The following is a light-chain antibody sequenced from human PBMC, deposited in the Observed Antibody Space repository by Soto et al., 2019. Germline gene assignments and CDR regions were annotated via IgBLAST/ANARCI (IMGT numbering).Light chain of an antibody. Sequence: DIQMTQSPSTLSASLGDRVTITCRASQSISSWLAWYQHKPGKAPKLLIYDASSLESGVPSRFSGSGSGTEFTLTISSLQPDDFATYYCQHYKMYSPWTFGQGTKVDIK. CDR3: QHYKMYSPWT. CDR2: DAS. J-gene: IGKJ1*01. V-gene: IGKV1-5*01. CDR1: QSISSW.